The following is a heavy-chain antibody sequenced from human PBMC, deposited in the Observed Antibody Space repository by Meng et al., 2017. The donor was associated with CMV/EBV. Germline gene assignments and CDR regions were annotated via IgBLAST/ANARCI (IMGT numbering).Heavy chain of an antibody. Sequence: SETLSLTCNVSGVSISSSSYYWVWIRQPPEKGLEWIGSIYYSGTTYYNPSLKSLVTIALDTSKNQFSLNLTSVTAADTAVYFCAGDLRSSGYQDYWGQGTLVTVSS. J-gene: IGHJ4*02. CDR1: GVSISSSSYY. V-gene: IGHV4-39*07. CDR2: IYYSGTT. D-gene: IGHD3-22*01. CDR3: AGDLRSSGYQDY.